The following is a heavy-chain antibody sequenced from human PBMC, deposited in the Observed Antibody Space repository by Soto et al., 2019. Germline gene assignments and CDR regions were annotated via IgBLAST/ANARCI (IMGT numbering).Heavy chain of an antibody. D-gene: IGHD2-8*02. J-gene: IGHJ5*02. CDR3: ATNDGYCLHH. CDR1: GGSISSSNW. CDR2: ISRSGGT. V-gene: IGHV4-4*02. Sequence: SETLSLTCAVSGGSISSSNWWGWVRQPPGKGLEWIGEISRSGGTYYNPSLKSRVTMSMDKSKNQLSLSLTSVTGADTAVYYCATNDGYCLHHWGQGTLVTVSS.